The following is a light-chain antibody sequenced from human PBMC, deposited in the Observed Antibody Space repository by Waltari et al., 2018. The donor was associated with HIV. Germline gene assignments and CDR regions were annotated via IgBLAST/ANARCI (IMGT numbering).Light chain of an antibody. V-gene: IGKV1-16*02. Sequence: DIQMTLSTSSLSASVGDSVTITCRASQGISHYLAWFQQKPGKDPKSLIYAASSLQSGVPSKFSGSGSETDCTLTISSLQPEDFATYYCQQYKSYPWTFGQGTKVEIK. J-gene: IGKJ1*01. CDR3: QQYKSYPWT. CDR2: AAS. CDR1: QGISHY.